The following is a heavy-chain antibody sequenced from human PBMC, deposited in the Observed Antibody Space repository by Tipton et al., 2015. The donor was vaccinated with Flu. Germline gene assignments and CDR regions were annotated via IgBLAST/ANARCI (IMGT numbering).Heavy chain of an antibody. V-gene: IGHV4-39*07. CDR3: ARDSSLVPGALIY. Sequence: TLSLTCTVSGGSVNSGFYYWGWIRQPPGKGLEWIGSIYYRGITYYNPSLKSRVTIFVDTSKNQFSLRLSSVTAADTAVYYCARDSSLVPGALIYWGQGTLVTVSS. J-gene: IGHJ4*02. CDR2: IYYRGIT. CDR1: GGSVNSGFYY. D-gene: IGHD2-2*01.